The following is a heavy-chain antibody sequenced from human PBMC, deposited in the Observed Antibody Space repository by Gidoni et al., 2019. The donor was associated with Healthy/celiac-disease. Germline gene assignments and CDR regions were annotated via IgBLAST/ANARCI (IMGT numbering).Heavy chain of an antibody. D-gene: IGHD6-13*01. CDR1: GGSISSGSYY. V-gene: IGHV4-61*02. CDR2: IYTSGST. Sequence: QVQLQESGPGLVKPSQTLSLTCTVSGGSISSGSYYWSWIRQPAGKGLEWIGRIYTSGSTNYNPSLKSRVTISVDTSKNQFSLKLSSVTAADTAVYYCARGIQGYSSSWLADYWGQGTLVTVSS. J-gene: IGHJ4*02. CDR3: ARGIQGYSSSWLADY.